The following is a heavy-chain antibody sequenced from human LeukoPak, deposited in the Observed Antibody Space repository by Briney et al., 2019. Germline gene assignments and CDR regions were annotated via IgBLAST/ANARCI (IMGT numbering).Heavy chain of an antibody. CDR1: GSSISSYY. Sequence: SETLSLTCTVSGSSISSYYWSWIRQPAGKGLEWIGRIYTSGSTNYNPSLKSRVTMSVDTSKNQFSLKLSSVTAADTAVYYCAGSIYDYVWGSYRYDLDYWGQGTLVTVSS. CDR2: IYTSGST. D-gene: IGHD3-16*02. V-gene: IGHV4-4*07. J-gene: IGHJ4*02. CDR3: AGSIYDYVWGSYRYDLDY.